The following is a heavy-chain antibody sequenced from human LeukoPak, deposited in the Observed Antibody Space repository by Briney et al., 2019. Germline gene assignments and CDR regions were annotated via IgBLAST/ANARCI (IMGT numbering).Heavy chain of an antibody. D-gene: IGHD3-22*01. Sequence: SETLSLTCAVYGXSFSGYYWSWIRQPPGKGLEWIGEINHSGSTNYNPSLKSRVTISVDTSKNQFSLKLSSVTAADTAVYYCARGSRDTMIVVVTPYGWFDPWGQGTLVTVSS. J-gene: IGHJ5*02. CDR1: GXSFSGYY. V-gene: IGHV4-34*01. CDR2: INHSGST. CDR3: ARGSRDTMIVVVTPYGWFDP.